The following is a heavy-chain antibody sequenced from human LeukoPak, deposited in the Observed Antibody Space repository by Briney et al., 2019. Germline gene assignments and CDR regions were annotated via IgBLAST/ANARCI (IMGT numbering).Heavy chain of an antibody. CDR1: GFTFNTYG. D-gene: IGHD3-22*01. CDR3: ARDDDSSVYSLDC. Sequence: HSGRSLRLSCAASGFTFNTYGMHWVRQAPGKGLEWVALIWYDGSNKYYADSVKGRFTISRDNSKNTLYLQMNSLRAEDTAVYYCARDDDSSVYSLDCGGQETLVTVSS. J-gene: IGHJ4*02. V-gene: IGHV3-33*01. CDR2: IWYDGSNK.